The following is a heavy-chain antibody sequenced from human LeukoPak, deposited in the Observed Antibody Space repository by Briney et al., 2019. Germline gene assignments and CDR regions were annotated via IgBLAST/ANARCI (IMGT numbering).Heavy chain of an antibody. J-gene: IGHJ4*02. D-gene: IGHD3-16*01. V-gene: IGHV3-33*08. CDR3: AREFGKYYFDY. CDR2: IWYDGSNK. CDR1: GFTFSSYG. Sequence: GGSLRLSCAASGFTFSSYGMHWVRQAPGKGLEWVAIIWYDGSNKYYADSVKGRFTISRDNSKNTLYLQMNSLRAEDTAVHYCAREFGKYYFDYWGQGTLVTVSS.